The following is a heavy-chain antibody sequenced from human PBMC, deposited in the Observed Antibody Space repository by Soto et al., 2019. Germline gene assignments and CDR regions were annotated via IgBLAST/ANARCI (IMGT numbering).Heavy chain of an antibody. V-gene: IGHV1-24*01. CDR3: ATGYIAARHNDY. CDR2: FDPEDGET. CDR1: GYTLTELS. J-gene: IGHJ4*02. D-gene: IGHD6-13*01. Sequence: ASVKVSCKVSGYTLTELSMHWVRQAPGKGLEWMGGFDPEDGETTYAQKFQGRVTMTEDTSTDTAYMELSSLRSEDTAVYYCATGYIAARHNDYWGQGTLVTVSS.